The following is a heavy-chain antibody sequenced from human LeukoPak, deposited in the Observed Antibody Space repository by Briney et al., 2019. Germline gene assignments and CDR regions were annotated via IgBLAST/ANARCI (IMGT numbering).Heavy chain of an antibody. Sequence: PSETLSLTCAVYGGSFSGYYWSWIRQPPGKGLEWIGEINHSGSTNYNPSLKSRVTISVDTSKNQFSLKLSSVTAADTAVYYCARRELRYYFDYWGQGTLVNVSS. D-gene: IGHD1-26*01. CDR1: GGSFSGYY. V-gene: IGHV4-34*01. CDR3: ARRELRYYFDY. CDR2: INHSGST. J-gene: IGHJ4*02.